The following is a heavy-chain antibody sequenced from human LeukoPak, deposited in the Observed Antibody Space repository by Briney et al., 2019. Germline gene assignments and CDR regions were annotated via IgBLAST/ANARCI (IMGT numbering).Heavy chain of an antibody. Sequence: GESLRLSCAASGLPLLSYAVSWVRPAPGEVLELVSAIRGRGGSTNYAASVKGRFTISRDNSKIPLDLQLNSLRPEGSAVYYCAKDPEWWELSYYFDYWGQGTLVTVSS. J-gene: IGHJ4*02. CDR1: GLPLLSYA. CDR3: AKDPEWWELSYYFDY. CDR2: IRGRGGST. D-gene: IGHD2-15*01. V-gene: IGHV3-23*01.